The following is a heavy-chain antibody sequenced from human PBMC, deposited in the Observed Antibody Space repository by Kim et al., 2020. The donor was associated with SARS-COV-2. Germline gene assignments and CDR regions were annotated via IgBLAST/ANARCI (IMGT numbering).Heavy chain of an antibody. J-gene: IGHJ4*02. CDR1: GYSFTSYW. CDR3: ARRAYTYGSSPYYFDS. V-gene: IGHV5-51*01. CDR2: IWPGDSDT. D-gene: IGHD5-18*01. Sequence: GESLKISCKGSGYSFTSYWIAWVRQMPGEGLEWMGIIWPGDSDTRYSPSFQGQVTFSADKSINTAFLQWSSLRASDSAMYYCARRAYTYGSSPYYFDSWGQGTPVTVSS.